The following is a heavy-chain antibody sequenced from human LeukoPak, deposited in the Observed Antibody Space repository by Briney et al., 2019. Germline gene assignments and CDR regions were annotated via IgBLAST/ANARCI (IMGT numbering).Heavy chain of an antibody. Sequence: GGSLRLSCAASGFTFSSYEMNWVRQAPGKGLECVSRISGSGDNSGSGDNTYYADSVKGRFTISRDDSKNTLYLQMNSLRAEDTAVYYCAKDMVRGVNWFDPWGQGTLVTVSS. CDR3: AKDMVRGVNWFDP. J-gene: IGHJ5*02. CDR1: GFTFSSYE. D-gene: IGHD3-10*01. CDR2: ISGSGDNSGSGDNT. V-gene: IGHV3-23*01.